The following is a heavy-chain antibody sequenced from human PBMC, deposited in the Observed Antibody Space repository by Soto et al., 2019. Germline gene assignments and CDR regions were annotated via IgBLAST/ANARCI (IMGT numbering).Heavy chain of an antibody. V-gene: IGHV4-39*01. CDR1: GGSISSSSYY. CDR2: IYYSGST. D-gene: IGHD3-10*01. J-gene: IGHJ4*02. CDR3: ARRQRLLWFGELWESGYFDY. Sequence: SETLSLTCTVSGGSISSSSYYWGWIRQPPGKGLEWIGSIYYSGSTYYNPSLKSRVTISVDTSKNQFSLKLSSVTAADTAVYYCARRQRLLWFGELWESGYFDYWGQGTLVTVSS.